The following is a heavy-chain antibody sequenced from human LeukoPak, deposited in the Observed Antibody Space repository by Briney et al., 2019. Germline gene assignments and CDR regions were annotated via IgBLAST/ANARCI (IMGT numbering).Heavy chain of an antibody. J-gene: IGHJ4*02. CDR3: AKVSLGDDYNV. Sequence: GGSLRLSCAASGFIFSNYALSWVRQAPGKGLEWVSSISGNGGGTYYAASARGRFTISRDNSKNTLYLQMNSLRANDTGVYFCAKVSLGDDYNVWGQGTLVTVSS. D-gene: IGHD5-24*01. CDR2: ISGNGGGT. CDR1: GFIFSNYA. V-gene: IGHV3-23*01.